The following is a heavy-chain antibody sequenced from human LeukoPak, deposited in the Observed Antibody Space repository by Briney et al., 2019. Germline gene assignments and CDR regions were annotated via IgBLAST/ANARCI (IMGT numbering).Heavy chain of an antibody. V-gene: IGHV4-59*01. CDR2: VDHTGST. CDR3: ARTTEGYCSSASCFGFHYSYYMDV. J-gene: IGHJ6*03. CDR1: DDSITMYY. Sequence: SETLSLTCSVSDDSITMYYWTWIRQPPGKGLEWIGYVDHTGSTNFNPSLNGRVSISRDTSKNLFSLRLRSVTAADTAVYYCARTTEGYCSSASCFGFHYSYYMDVWGKGTTVTISS. D-gene: IGHD2-2*01.